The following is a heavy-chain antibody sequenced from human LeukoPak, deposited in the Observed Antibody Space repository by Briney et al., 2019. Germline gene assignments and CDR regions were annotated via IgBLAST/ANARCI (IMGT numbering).Heavy chain of an antibody. V-gene: IGHV4-38-2*02. CDR1: GYSISSGYY. J-gene: IGHJ5*02. CDR3: ARDETDYLNWFDP. Sequence: PSETLSLTCTVSGYSISSGYYWGWIRQPPGKGLEWIGSIYHSGSTYYNPSLKSRVTISVDTSKNQFSLKLSSVTAADTAVYYCARDETDYLNWFDPWGQGTLVTVSS. D-gene: IGHD4-11*01. CDR2: IYHSGST.